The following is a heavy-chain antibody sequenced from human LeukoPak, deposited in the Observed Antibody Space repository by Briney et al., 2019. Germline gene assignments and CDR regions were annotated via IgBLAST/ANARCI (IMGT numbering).Heavy chain of an antibody. CDR1: GFTFSSSS. Sequence: GGSLRLSCVASGFTFSSSSVNWVRQAPGRGLEWVSYISSSSSTIYYADSVKGRFTISRDNAKNSLYLQMNSLRAEDTAVYYCAREEGYFDYWGQGTLVTVSS. J-gene: IGHJ4*02. CDR3: AREEGYFDY. CDR2: ISSSSSTI. V-gene: IGHV3-48*04.